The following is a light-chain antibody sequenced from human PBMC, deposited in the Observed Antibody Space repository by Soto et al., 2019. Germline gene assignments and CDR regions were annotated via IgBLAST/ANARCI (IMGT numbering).Light chain of an antibody. CDR1: QDISNY. CDR2: DAS. J-gene: IGKJ5*01. CDR3: QQYDNLPPA. V-gene: IGKV1-33*01. Sequence: DIQCNQWPSSLSAYVRCRVAITFQASQDISNYLNCYQQKPGKAPKLLIYDASNLETGVPSRFSGSGSGTDFTFTISILQPEDRATYYCQQYDNLPPAVGQGTRLAI.